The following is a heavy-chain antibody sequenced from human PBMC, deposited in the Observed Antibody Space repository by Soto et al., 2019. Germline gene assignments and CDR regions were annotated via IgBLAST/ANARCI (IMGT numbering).Heavy chain of an antibody. CDR1: GGSISSSSYY. CDR2: IYYSGST. Sequence: PSETLSLTCTVSGGSISSSSYYWGWIRQPPGKGLEWIGSIYYSGSTYYNPSLKSRVTISVDTSKNQFSLKLSSVTAADTAVYYCARGISGAFGSGERWFDPWGQGTLVTVSS. CDR3: ARGISGAFGSGERWFDP. J-gene: IGHJ5*02. V-gene: IGHV4-39*07. D-gene: IGHD3-10*01.